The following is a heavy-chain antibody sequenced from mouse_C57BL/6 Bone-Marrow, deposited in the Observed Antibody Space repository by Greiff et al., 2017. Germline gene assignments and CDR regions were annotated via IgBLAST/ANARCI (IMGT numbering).Heavy chain of an antibody. V-gene: IGHV1-42*01. CDR1: GYSFTGYY. J-gene: IGHJ2*01. CDR2: INPSPGGT. CDR3: ARTYYYGSSLYYFDY. D-gene: IGHD1-1*01. Sequence: VHVKQSGPELVKPGASVKISCKASGYSFTGYYMNWVKQSPEKSLEWIGEINPSPGGTTYNQKFKAKATLTVDKSSSTAYMQLKSLTSEDSAVYYCARTYYYGSSLYYFDYGGQGTTLTVSS.